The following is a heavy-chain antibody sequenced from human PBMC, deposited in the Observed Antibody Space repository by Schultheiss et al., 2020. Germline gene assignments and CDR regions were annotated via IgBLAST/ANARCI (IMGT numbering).Heavy chain of an antibody. J-gene: IGHJ5*02. D-gene: IGHD3/OR15-3a*01. CDR3: ARDWTLVNGLDA. CDR2: IYRSGST. Sequence: SETLSLTCTVSNGSISSYYWSWIRQPPGKGLEWIGYIYRSGSTNYNPSLKSRVTISVDTSKNQFSLKLYSVTAADTAVYYCARDWTLVNGLDAWGQGTLVTVSS. CDR1: NGSISSYY. V-gene: IGHV4-59*12.